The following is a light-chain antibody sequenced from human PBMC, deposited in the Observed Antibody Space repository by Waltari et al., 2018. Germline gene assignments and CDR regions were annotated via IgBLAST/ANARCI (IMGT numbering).Light chain of an antibody. J-gene: IGLJ3*02. Sequence: QSALTQPASVSGSPGQSITIPCTGTTSTFGSYALVSWYQQHPDKAPKLMVYEGTKRPPGISTRFPGAKSGNTASLTISGLQAEDEADYYCCSNAGNTVWVFGGGTKLTVL. CDR2: EGT. CDR3: CSNAGNTVWV. V-gene: IGLV2-23*01. CDR1: TSTFGSYAL.